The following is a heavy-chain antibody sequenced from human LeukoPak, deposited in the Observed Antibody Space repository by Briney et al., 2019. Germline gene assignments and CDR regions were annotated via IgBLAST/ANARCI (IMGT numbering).Heavy chain of an antibody. CDR1: GFTFSSYW. CDR2: IKQDGSEK. J-gene: IGHJ4*02. V-gene: IGHV3-7*01. Sequence: PGGSLRLSCAASGFTFSSYWMSWVRQAPGKGLEWVANIKQDGSEKYYVDSVKGRFTIPRDNAKNSLYLQMNSLRAEDTAVYYCARTGTYYDILTGYTRLFDYWGQGTLVTVSS. CDR3: ARTGTYYDILTGYTRLFDY. D-gene: IGHD3-9*01.